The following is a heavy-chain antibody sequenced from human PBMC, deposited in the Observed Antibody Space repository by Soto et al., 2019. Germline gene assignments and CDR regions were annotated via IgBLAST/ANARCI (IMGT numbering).Heavy chain of an antibody. D-gene: IGHD3-9*01. CDR2: INHSGST. Sequence: SETLSLTCAVYGGSFSGYYWSWIRQPPGKGLEWIGEINHSGSTNYNPSLKSRVTISVDTSKNQFSLKLSSVTAADTAVYYCARGDILTGYYIDYYYYGMDVWGQGTTVTGSS. J-gene: IGHJ6*02. CDR1: GGSFSGYY. CDR3: ARGDILTGYYIDYYYYGMDV. V-gene: IGHV4-34*01.